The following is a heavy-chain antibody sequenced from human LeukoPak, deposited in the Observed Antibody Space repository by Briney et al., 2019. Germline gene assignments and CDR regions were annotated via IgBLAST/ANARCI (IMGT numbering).Heavy chain of an antibody. D-gene: IGHD2-21*02. CDR1: GFTFSSYE. CDR3: ASRRTAYCDGDCPEGY. J-gene: IGHJ4*02. CDR2: ISRSSTYI. Sequence: GGSLRLSCAASGFTFSSYEMNWVRQAPGRGLEWVSSISRSSTYIYYADSVKGRFTISRDNAKNSLNSLRAEDTAVYYCASRRTAYCDGDCPEGYWGQGILVTVSS. V-gene: IGHV3-21*01.